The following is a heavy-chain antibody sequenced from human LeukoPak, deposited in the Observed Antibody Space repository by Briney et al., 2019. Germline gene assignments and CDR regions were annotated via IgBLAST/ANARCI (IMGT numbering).Heavy chain of an antibody. CDR1: GSTFSSYS. V-gene: IGHV3-21*01. CDR2: ISSSSSYI. CDR3: ARDPLAVAGLHNDY. D-gene: IGHD6-19*01. J-gene: IGHJ4*02. Sequence: GGSLRLSCAASGSTFSSYSMNWVRQAPGKGLEWVSSISSSSSYIYYAGSVKGRFTISRDNAKNSLYLQMNSLRAEDSAVYYCARDPLAVAGLHNDYWGQGTLVTVSS.